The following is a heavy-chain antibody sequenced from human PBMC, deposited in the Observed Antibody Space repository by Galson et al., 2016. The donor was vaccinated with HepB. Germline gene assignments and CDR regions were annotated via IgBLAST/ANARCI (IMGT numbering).Heavy chain of an antibody. CDR3: ARGDYSSGEPGY. CDR2: LSKDGNAK. J-gene: IGHJ4*02. Sequence: QWVRHVPGRGLEWLSLLSKDGNAKYYADSVQGRFTISRDNSKDTLYLYMSGLRPEDTAVYYCARGDYSSGEPGYWGQGTLVTVSS. V-gene: IGHV3-30-3*01. D-gene: IGHD6-19*01.